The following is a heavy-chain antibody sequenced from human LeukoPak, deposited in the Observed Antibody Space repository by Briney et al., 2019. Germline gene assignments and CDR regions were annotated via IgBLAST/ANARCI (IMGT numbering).Heavy chain of an antibody. CDR3: ARLVYYGSGSYHYYFDY. CDR1: GGSTSSNNYY. CDR2: IYYGGST. V-gene: IGHV4-39*01. D-gene: IGHD3-10*01. J-gene: IGHJ4*02. Sequence: SETLSLTCTVSGGSTSSNNYYWGWIPQHPGKGLEWIGTIYYGGSTYYTPSLKSRVTISVDTSKNQFSLKLSSVTAADTAVYYCARLVYYGSGSYHYYFDYWGQRTLVTVSS.